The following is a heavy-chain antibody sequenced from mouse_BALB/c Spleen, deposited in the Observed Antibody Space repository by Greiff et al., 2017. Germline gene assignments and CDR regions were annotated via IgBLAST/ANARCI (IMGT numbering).Heavy chain of an antibody. V-gene: IGHV1-4*01. CDR3: ASPSTTAPYYAMDY. J-gene: IGHJ4*01. Sequence: QVQLQQSGAELARPGASVKMSCKASGYTFTSYTMHWVNQRPGQGLEWIGYINPSSGYTNYNQKFKDKATLTADKSSSTAYMQLSSLTSEDSAVYYWASPSTTAPYYAMDYWGQGTSVTVSS. CDR2: INPSSGYT. CDR1: GYTFTSYT. D-gene: IGHD1-2*01.